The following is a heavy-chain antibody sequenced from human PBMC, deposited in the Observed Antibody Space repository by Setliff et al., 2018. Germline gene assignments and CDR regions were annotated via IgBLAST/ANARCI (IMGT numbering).Heavy chain of an antibody. CDR1: GYTFTSYA. V-gene: IGHV1-3*01. Sequence: ASVKVSCKASGYTFTSYAMHWVRQAPGQRLEWMGWINAGNGNTKYSQKFQGRVTMTRNTSISTAYMELSSLRSEDTAVYYCARGPGGSGSYVFYYYYYGMDVWGQGTTVTVSS. J-gene: IGHJ6*02. D-gene: IGHD3-10*01. CDR2: INAGNGNT. CDR3: ARGPGGSGSYVFYYYYYGMDV.